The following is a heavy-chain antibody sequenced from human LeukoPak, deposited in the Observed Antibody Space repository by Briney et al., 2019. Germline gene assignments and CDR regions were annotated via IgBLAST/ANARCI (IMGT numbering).Heavy chain of an antibody. J-gene: IGHJ6*03. D-gene: IGHD6-13*01. CDR2: IRACNGNT. CDR3: ARRGAAAGKGQYYYYYYMDV. CDR1: GYTFTSYG. Sequence: ASVKVSCKASGYTFTSYGISWVRQAPGQGLEWMGWIRACNGNTNYAQKLQGRVTMTTDTSASTAYMELRSLRSDDTAVYYCARRGAAAGKGQYYYYYYMDVWGKGTTVTVSS. V-gene: IGHV1-18*01.